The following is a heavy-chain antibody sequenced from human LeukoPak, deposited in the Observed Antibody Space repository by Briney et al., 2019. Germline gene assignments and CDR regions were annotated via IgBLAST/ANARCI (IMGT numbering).Heavy chain of an antibody. V-gene: IGHV3-66*01. CDR2: IYSGGST. Sequence: GGSLRLSCAASGFTVSSNYMSWVGQAPGKGLEWVSVIYSGGSTYYADSVKGRFTISRDNSKNTLYLQMNSLRAEDTAVYYCARAINSGWEGAFDYWGQGTLVTVSS. CDR1: GFTVSSNY. CDR3: ARAINSGWEGAFDY. J-gene: IGHJ4*02. D-gene: IGHD6-19*01.